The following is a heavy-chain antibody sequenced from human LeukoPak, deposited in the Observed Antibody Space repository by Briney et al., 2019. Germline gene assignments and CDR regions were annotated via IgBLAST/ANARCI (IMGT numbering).Heavy chain of an antibody. CDR1: GYTFIGYF. CDR2: INTNSGGS. V-gene: IGHV1-2*02. Sequence: ASVKVSCKASGYTFIGYFMHWVRQAPGQGLEWMGWINTNSGGSSYAQKFQGRVTMTRDTSISTAYMELSGLRSDDTAVYYCARAAGESYFDYWGQGTLVTVSS. CDR3: ARAAGESYFDY. D-gene: IGHD7-27*01. J-gene: IGHJ4*02.